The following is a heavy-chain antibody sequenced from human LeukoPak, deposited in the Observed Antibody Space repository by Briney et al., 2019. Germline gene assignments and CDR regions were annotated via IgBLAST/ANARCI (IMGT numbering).Heavy chain of an antibody. Sequence: SETLSLTCTVSSGSISSSSYYWGWIRQPPGKGLEWIGSFYNSGSTYYNPSLKSRLTISVDTSKNHFSLKLSSVTAADTTVYYCARHTDREYSYGLIDYWGQGTLVTVSS. CDR2: FYNSGST. CDR3: ARHTDREYSYGLIDY. CDR1: SGSISSSSYY. V-gene: IGHV4-39*01. J-gene: IGHJ4*02. D-gene: IGHD5-18*01.